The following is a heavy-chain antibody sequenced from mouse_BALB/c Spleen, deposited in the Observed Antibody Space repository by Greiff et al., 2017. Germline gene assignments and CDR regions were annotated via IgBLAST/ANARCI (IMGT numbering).Heavy chain of an antibody. V-gene: IGHV3-2*02. J-gene: IGHJ1*01. CDR3: ARSNSLLDGYFDV. D-gene: IGHD1-2*01. CDR2: ISYSGST. CDR1: GYSITSDYA. Sequence: EVKLQESGPGLVKPSQSLSLTCTVTGYSITSDYAWNWIRQFPGNKLEWMGYISYSGSTSYNPSLKSRISITRDTSKNQFFLQLNSVTTQDTATYYCARSNSLLDGYFDVWGAGTTVTVSS.